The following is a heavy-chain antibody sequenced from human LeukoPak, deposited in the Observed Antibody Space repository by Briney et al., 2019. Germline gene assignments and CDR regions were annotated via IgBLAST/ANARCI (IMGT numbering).Heavy chain of an antibody. D-gene: IGHD4-11*01. J-gene: IGHJ3*02. CDR3: ARDPQSYSKRGRNAFDI. CDR2: IYTSGST. CDR1: GGSISSYY. V-gene: IGHV4-4*07. Sequence: SETLSLTCTVSGGSISSYYWSWIRQPAGKGLEWIGRIYTSGSTNYNPPLKSRVTMSVDTSKNQFSLKLSSVTAADTAVYYCARDPQSYSKRGRNAFDIWGQGTMVTVSS.